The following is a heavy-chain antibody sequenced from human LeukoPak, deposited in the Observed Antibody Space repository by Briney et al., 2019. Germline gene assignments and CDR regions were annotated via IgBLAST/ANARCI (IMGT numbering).Heavy chain of an antibody. CDR2: IIPIFGTA. D-gene: IGHD3-16*02. CDR3: AREVEESFDYVWGSYRRKVALDY. J-gene: IGHJ4*02. V-gene: IGHV1-69*05. Sequence: ASVKVSCKASGGTFSSYAISWVRQAPGQGLERMGRIIPIFGTANYAQKFQGRVTITTDESTSTAYMELSSLRSEDTAVYYCAREVEESFDYVWGSYRRKVALDYWGQGTLVTVSS. CDR1: GGTFSSYA.